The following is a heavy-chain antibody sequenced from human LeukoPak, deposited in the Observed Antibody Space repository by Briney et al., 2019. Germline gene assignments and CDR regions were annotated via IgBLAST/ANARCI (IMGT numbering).Heavy chain of an antibody. J-gene: IGHJ6*02. V-gene: IGHV3-23*01. CDR2: ISGSGGST. Sequence: GGSLRLSCAASGFTFSSYAMGWVRQAPGKGLEWVSAISGSGGSTYYADSVKGRFTISRDNSKNTLYLQMNSLRAEDTAVYYCAKFSERGLRYFDWLSLDVWGQGTTVTVYS. CDR3: AKFSERGLRYFDWLSLDV. CDR1: GFTFSSYA. D-gene: IGHD3-9*01.